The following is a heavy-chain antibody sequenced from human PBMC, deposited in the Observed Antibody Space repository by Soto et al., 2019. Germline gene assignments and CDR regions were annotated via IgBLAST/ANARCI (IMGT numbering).Heavy chain of an antibody. D-gene: IGHD3-22*01. CDR2: IKQDGSEK. V-gene: IGHV3-7*04. CDR3: ARDEIPYYYDSSGYYYGY. CDR1: GFTFSSYW. J-gene: IGHJ4*02. Sequence: GGSLRLSCAASGFTFSSYWMSWVRQAPGKGLEWVANIKQDGSEKYYVYFLKGRFTISRDNAKNSLYLQMNSLRAEDTAVYYCARDEIPYYYDSSGYYYGYWGQGTLVTVSS.